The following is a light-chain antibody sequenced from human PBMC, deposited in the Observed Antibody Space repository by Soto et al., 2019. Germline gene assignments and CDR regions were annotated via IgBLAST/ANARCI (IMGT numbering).Light chain of an antibody. Sequence: EIVMTQSPAILSVSPGDRATLSCRAGQSVSNNLAWYQQKPGQTPRLVIYGASNRATGVPARFSGSGSGTDFTLTISRLQSEDFAVYYCLQYDDWHRTLGQGTKVEIK. CDR2: GAS. J-gene: IGKJ1*01. CDR3: LQYDDWHRT. CDR1: QSVSNN. V-gene: IGKV3-15*01.